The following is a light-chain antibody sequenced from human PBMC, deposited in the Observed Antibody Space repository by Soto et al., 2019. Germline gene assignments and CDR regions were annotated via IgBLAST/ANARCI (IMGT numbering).Light chain of an antibody. Sequence: QSALTQPASVSGSPGQSITISCTGTSSDVGGYNYVSWYQHHPGQVPQLMIYDVSNRPSGVSNRFSGSKSGNTASLTISGLQAEDEADYYCSSYTSSNPDVFGTGTKLTVL. J-gene: IGLJ1*01. CDR1: SSDVGGYNY. V-gene: IGLV2-14*03. CDR2: DVS. CDR3: SSYTSSNPDV.